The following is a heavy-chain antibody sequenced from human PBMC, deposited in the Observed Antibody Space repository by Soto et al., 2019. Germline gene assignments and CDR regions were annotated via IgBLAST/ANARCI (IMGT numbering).Heavy chain of an antibody. D-gene: IGHD3-9*01. CDR1: GGSISSYY. CDR3: ARGGATVLRYFDWSHAPPKGYGMDV. J-gene: IGHJ6*02. Sequence: PSETLSLTCTVSGGSISSYYWSWIRQPPGKGLEWIGYIYYSGSTNYNPSLKSRVTISVDTSKNQFSLKLSSVTAADTAVYYCARGGATVLRYFDWSHAPPKGYGMDVWGQGTTVTVSS. V-gene: IGHV4-59*12. CDR2: IYYSGST.